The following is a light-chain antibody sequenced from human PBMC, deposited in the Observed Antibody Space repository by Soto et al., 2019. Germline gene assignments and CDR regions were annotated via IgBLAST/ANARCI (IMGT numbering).Light chain of an antibody. Sequence: EIVLTQSPGTLSLSPGERATLSCRASQSVSSNYLAWYQQKPGQAPRLLIYGASNRATGIPDRFSGSGSGTDFTLTISRLEPEDFAVYYCQQYGSSPPITFGHGTRLEI. V-gene: IGKV3-20*01. CDR3: QQYGSSPPIT. CDR1: QSVSSNY. CDR2: GAS. J-gene: IGKJ5*01.